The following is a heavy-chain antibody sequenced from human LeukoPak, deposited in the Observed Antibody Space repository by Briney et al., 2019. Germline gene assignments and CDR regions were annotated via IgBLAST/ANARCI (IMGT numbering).Heavy chain of an antibody. Sequence: PGGSLRLSCAASGFTFSSYSMNWVRQAPGKGLEWVSVIYSGGSTYYADSVKGRFTISRDNSKNTLYLQMNSLRAEDTAVYYCARDIGQDPGDYWGQGTLVTVSS. CDR2: IYSGGST. CDR3: ARDIGQDPGDY. V-gene: IGHV3-53*01. CDR1: GFTFSSYS. J-gene: IGHJ4*02. D-gene: IGHD1-26*01.